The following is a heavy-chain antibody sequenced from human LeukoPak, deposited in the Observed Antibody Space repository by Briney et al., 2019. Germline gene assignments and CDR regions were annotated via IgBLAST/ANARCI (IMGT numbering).Heavy chain of an antibody. D-gene: IGHD3-10*01. Sequence: PGGSLRLSCAASGFTFSSYWMSWVRQAPGKGLEWVANIKQDGSEKYYVDSVKGRCTISRDSAKNSLYLQMNSLRAEDTAVYYCARETHGDYMDVWGKGTTVTVSS. CDR2: IKQDGSEK. J-gene: IGHJ6*03. CDR3: ARETHGDYMDV. V-gene: IGHV3-7*01. CDR1: GFTFSSYW.